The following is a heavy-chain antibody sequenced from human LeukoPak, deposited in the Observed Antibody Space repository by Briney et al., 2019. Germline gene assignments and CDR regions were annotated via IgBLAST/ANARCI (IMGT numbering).Heavy chain of an antibody. J-gene: IGHJ4*02. CDR1: GGSVSNYY. CDR2: SYHSGST. V-gene: IGHV4-59*02. Sequence: SETLSLTCTVSGGSVSNYYWSWIRQPPGKGLEWIGYSYHSGSTNYNPSLKSRVTISVDTSKNQFSLKLSSVTAADTAVYYCARAGIGYYDSSGYYYFDYWGQGTLVTVSS. D-gene: IGHD3-22*01. CDR3: ARAGIGYYDSSGYYYFDY.